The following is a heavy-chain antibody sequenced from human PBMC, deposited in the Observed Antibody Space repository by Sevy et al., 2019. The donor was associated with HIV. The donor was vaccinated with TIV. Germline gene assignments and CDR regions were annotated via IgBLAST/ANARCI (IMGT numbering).Heavy chain of an antibody. D-gene: IGHD3-10*01. Sequence: GGSLRLSCAASGFTFSDYNMNWVRQAPGKGLEWVSPISSISNYIYYADSVKGRFTISRDNAKNSLYLQMNSLRAEDTAVYYCARETSSFGEGIYYCMDVWGQGTTVTVSS. CDR2: ISSISNYI. V-gene: IGHV3-21*01. CDR3: ARETSSFGEGIYYCMDV. J-gene: IGHJ6*02. CDR1: GFTFSDYN.